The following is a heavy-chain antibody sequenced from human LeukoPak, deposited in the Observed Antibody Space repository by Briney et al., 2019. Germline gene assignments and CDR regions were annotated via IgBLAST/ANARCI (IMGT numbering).Heavy chain of an antibody. Sequence: KPSQTLSLTCTVSGGSISSGGYYWSWIRQPPGKGLEWIGYIYHSGSTYYNPSLKSRVTISVDRSKNQFSLKLSSVTAADTAVYYCASYDCSGGSCYKRGGYYFDYWGQGTLVTVSS. D-gene: IGHD2-15*01. CDR1: GGSISSGGYY. V-gene: IGHV4-30-2*01. J-gene: IGHJ4*02. CDR3: ASYDCSGGSCYKRGGYYFDY. CDR2: IYHSGST.